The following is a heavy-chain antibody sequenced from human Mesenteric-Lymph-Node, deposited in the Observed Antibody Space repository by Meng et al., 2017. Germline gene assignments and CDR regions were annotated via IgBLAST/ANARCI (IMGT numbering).Heavy chain of an antibody. Sequence: ASVKVSCKASGYTFTSYYMHWVRQAPGQGLEWMGIINPSGGSTSYAQKFQGRVTMTRDTSTSTVYMELSSLRSEDTAVYYCARDPPSRAVAGTLDYWGQGTQVTVSS. CDR2: INPSGGST. V-gene: IGHV1-46*01. CDR1: GYTFTSYY. D-gene: IGHD6-19*01. CDR3: ARDPPSRAVAGTLDY. J-gene: IGHJ4*02.